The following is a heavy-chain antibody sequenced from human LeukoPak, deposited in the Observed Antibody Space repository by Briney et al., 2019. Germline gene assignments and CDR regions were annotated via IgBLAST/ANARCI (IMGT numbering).Heavy chain of an antibody. J-gene: IGHJ5*02. CDR3: ARERRRGADSSGYYWFDP. V-gene: IGHV4-34*01. CDR2: INHSGST. D-gene: IGHD3-22*01. Sequence: SETLSLTCAVYGGSFNGYYWSWIRQPPGKGLEWIGEINHSGSTNYNPSLKSRVTISVDASKNQFSLKLSSVTAADTAVYYCARERRRGADSSGYYWFDPWGQGTLVTVSS. CDR1: GGSFNGYY.